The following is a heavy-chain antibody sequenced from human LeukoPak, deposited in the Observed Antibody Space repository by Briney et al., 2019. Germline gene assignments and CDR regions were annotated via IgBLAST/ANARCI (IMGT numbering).Heavy chain of an antibody. Sequence: GASVRVLCKASGYTFTGYYMHWVRQAPGQGLEWMGWINPNSGGTNYAQKFQGRVTMTRDTSISTAYMELSRLGSDDTAVYYCARADSGSYTYYFDYWGQGTLVTVSS. V-gene: IGHV1-2*02. CDR2: INPNSGGT. CDR3: ARADSGSYTYYFDY. D-gene: IGHD3-10*01. J-gene: IGHJ4*02. CDR1: GYTFTGYY.